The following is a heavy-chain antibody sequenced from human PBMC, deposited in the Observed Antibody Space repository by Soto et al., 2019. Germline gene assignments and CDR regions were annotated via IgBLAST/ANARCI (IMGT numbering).Heavy chain of an antibody. V-gene: IGHV4-4*02. CDR1: GGSISSSNW. J-gene: IGHJ4*02. CDR3: ARDLSYSSSWRPLYYFDY. Sequence: SVTLCLTCAVSGGSISSSNWWRRVRQPPGKGLEWIGEIYHSGSTNYNPSLKSRVTISVDKSKNQFSLKLSSVTAADTAVYYCARDLSYSSSWRPLYYFDYWGQGTLVTVSS. CDR2: IYHSGST. D-gene: IGHD6-13*01.